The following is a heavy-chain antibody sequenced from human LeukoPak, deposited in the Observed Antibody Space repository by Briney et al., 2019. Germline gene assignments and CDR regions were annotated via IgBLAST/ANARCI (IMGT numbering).Heavy chain of an antibody. J-gene: IGHJ5*02. CDR1: GFTFSSYW. V-gene: IGHV3-7*01. Sequence: PGGSLRLSCAASGFTFSSYWMSWVRQAPGKGLEWVANIKQDGSEKYYVDSVKGRFTISRDNAKNSLYLQMNSLRAEDTAVCYCARDKYYYDSSGYLPWGQGTLVTVSS. D-gene: IGHD3-22*01. CDR2: IKQDGSEK. CDR3: ARDKYYYDSSGYLP.